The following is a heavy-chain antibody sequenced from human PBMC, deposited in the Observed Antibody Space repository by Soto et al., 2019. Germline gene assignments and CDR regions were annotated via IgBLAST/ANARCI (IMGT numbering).Heavy chain of an antibody. CDR2: IYYSGST. CDR3: AVSYYYDSSGYYSYFDY. D-gene: IGHD3-22*01. V-gene: IGHV4-39*01. Sequence: SETLSLTCTVSGGSISSSSYYWCWIRQPPGKGLEWIGSIYYSGSTYYNPSLKSRVTISVDTSKNQFSLKLSSVTAADTAVYYCAVSYYYDSSGYYSYFDYWGQGTLVTVSS. CDR1: GGSISSSSYY. J-gene: IGHJ4*02.